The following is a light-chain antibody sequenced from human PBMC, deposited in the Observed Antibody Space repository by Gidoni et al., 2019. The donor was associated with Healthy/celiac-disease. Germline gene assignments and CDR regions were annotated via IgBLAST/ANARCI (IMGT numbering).Light chain of an antibody. V-gene: IGKV1-9*01. J-gene: IGKJ4*01. CDR2: AAS. Sequence: VQLSHSPSFLSASVGDRVTITCRASQCTSSYSAWYQQKPGKAPKLLIYAASTLQSGVPSRFSGSGSGTEFTLTISSLQPEEFATYYCQQLNSYPLTFGGGTKVEIK. CDR3: QQLNSYPLT. CDR1: QCTSSY.